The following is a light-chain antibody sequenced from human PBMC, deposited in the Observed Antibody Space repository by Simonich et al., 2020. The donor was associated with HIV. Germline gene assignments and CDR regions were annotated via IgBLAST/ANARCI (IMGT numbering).Light chain of an antibody. CDR2: WAS. J-gene: IGKJ1*01. CDR3: QQHYDTPWT. V-gene: IGKV4-1*01. CDR1: QSVLYNSNNKNY. Sequence: DIVMTQSPDSLAVSLGERATINCKSSQSVLYNSNNKNYLVWYQQKPGQPPKLLIYWASTRESGVPDRFSGSGSGTDFTLTISSLQAEDVAVYYCQQHYDTPWTFGQGTKVEIK.